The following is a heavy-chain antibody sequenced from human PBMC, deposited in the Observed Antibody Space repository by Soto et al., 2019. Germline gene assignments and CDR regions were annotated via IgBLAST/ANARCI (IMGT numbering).Heavy chain of an antibody. Sequence: LRLSCAASGFTFSSYAMHWVRQAPGKGLEWVAVISYDGSNKYYADSVKGRFTISRDNSKNTLYLQMNSLRAEDTAVYYCAAGGDIRGYAFDIWGQGTMVTVSS. J-gene: IGHJ3*02. CDR1: GFTFSSYA. V-gene: IGHV3-30-3*01. CDR3: AAGGDIRGYAFDI. CDR2: ISYDGSNK. D-gene: IGHD3-16*02.